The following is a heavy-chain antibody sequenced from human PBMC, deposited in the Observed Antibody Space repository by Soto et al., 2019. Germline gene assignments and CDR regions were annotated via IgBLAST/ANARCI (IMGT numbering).Heavy chain of an antibody. CDR3: ARMAKSITMVRGVIGYYGMDV. CDR1: GGSISSYY. D-gene: IGHD3-10*01. CDR2: IYYSGST. V-gene: IGHV4-59*08. Sequence: PSEILSLTCTVSGGSISSYYWSWIRQPPGKGLELIGYIYYSGSTNYNPSLKSRVTISVDTSKNQFSLKLSSVTAADTAVYYCARMAKSITMVRGVIGYYGMDVWGQGTTVTVSS. J-gene: IGHJ6*02.